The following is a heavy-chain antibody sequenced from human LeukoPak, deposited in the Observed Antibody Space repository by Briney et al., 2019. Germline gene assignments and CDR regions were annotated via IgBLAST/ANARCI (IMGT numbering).Heavy chain of an antibody. CDR2: INHSGST. CDR1: GGSISSGGYS. D-gene: IGHD3-3*01. J-gene: IGHJ6*04. V-gene: IGHV4-30-2*01. Sequence: SETLSLTCAVSGGSISSGGYSWSWIRQPPGKGLEWIGEINHSGSTNYNPSLKSRVTISVDTSKNQFSLKLSSVTAADTAVYYCARMERYYYYGMGVWGKGTTVTVSS. CDR3: ARMERYYYYGMGV.